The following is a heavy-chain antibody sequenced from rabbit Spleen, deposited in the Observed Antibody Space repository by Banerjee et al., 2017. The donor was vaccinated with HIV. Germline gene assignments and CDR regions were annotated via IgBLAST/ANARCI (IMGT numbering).Heavy chain of an antibody. V-gene: IGHV1S45*01. D-gene: IGHD8-1*01. CDR1: GFSFSRSYD. CDR2: IYTGNGKT. J-gene: IGHJ4*01. Sequence: QQQLEESGGGLVKPGGTLTLTCKASGFSFSRSYDMCWVRQAPGKGLEWIACIYTGNGKTYYASLAKGRFTISKTSSTTMTLQMTSLTVADMATYFCARDAGSGPYIDGYFDLWGPGALVTVS. CDR3: ARDAGSGPYIDGYFDL.